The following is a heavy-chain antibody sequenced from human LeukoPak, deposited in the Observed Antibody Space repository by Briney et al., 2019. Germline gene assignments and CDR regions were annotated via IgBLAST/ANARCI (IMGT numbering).Heavy chain of an antibody. D-gene: IGHD3-10*01. CDR2: IYHSGST. J-gene: IGHJ5*02. V-gene: IGHV4-30-2*01. CDR3: ARVTLWFGELFGWFDP. CDR1: GGSISSGGYS. Sequence: SQTPSLTCAVSGGSISSGGYSWSWIRQPPGKGLEWIGYIYHSGSTYYNPSLKSRVTISVDRSKNQFSLKLSSVTAADTAVYYCARVTLWFGELFGWFDPWGQGTLVTVSS.